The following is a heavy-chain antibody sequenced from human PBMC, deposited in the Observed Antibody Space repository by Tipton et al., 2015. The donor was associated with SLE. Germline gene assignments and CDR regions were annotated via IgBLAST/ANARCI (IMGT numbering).Heavy chain of an antibody. CDR3: AREPPRPDAFDI. J-gene: IGHJ3*02. CDR2: IYTSGST. CDR1: GGSISSGSYY. V-gene: IGHV4-61*09. Sequence: TLSLTCTVSGGSISSGSYYWSWIRQPAGKGLEWIGYIYTSGSTNYNPSLKSRVTISVDTSKNQFSLKLSSVTAADTAVYYCAREPPRPDAFDIWGQGTMVTVSS.